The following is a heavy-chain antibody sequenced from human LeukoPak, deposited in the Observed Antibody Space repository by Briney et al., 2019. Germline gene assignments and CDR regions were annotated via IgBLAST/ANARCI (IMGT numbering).Heavy chain of an antibody. D-gene: IGHD4-17*01. J-gene: IGHJ4*02. V-gene: IGHV3-33*01. CDR3: ARDQNEGYGDYFYYFDY. CDR1: GFTFSSYG. Sequence: GGSLRLSCAASGFTFSSYGMHWVRQAPGKGLEWVAVIWYDGSNKYYVDPVKGRFTTSRDNSKNTLYLQMNSLRAEDTAVYYCARDQNEGYGDYFYYFDYWGQGTLVTVSS. CDR2: IWYDGSNK.